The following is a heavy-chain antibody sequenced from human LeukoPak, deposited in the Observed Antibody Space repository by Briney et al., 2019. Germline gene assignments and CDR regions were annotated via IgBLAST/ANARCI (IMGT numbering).Heavy chain of an antibody. CDR3: AKYSFPIAARPALFDY. CDR2: ISYDGSNK. CDR1: GFTFSSYG. J-gene: IGHJ4*02. V-gene: IGHV3-30*18. D-gene: IGHD6-6*01. Sequence: GGSLRLSCAASGFTFSSYGMHWVGQAPGKGLEWVAVISYDGSNKYYADSVKGRFTISRDNSKNTLYLQMNSLRAEDTAVYYCAKYSFPIAARPALFDYWGQGTLVTVSS.